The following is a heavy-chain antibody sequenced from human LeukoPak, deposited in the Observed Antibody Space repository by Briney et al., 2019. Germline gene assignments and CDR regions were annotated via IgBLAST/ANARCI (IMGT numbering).Heavy chain of an antibody. J-gene: IGHJ4*02. Sequence: SVKVSCKASGGTFSSYAISWVRQAPGQGLEWMGRIIPILGIANYAQKFQGRVTITADKSTSTAYMELSSLRSEDTAVYYCARGQRYYYGSGSQDYWGQGTLVTVSS. CDR1: GGTFSSYA. D-gene: IGHD3-10*01. CDR2: IIPILGIA. V-gene: IGHV1-69*04. CDR3: ARGQRYYYGSGSQDY.